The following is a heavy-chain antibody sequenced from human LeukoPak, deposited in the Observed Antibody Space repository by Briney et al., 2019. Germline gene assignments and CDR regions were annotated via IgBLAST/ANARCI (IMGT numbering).Heavy chain of an antibody. V-gene: IGHV4-61*02. CDR1: GGSISRGSYY. CDR2: IYTSGNT. D-gene: IGHD2/OR15-2a*01. Sequence: SETLSLTCTVSGGSISRGSYYWSWIRQPAGKGLEWIGRIYTSGNTNYNPSLKSRVSISVDTSKNQFSLKRSSVTAADTAVYYCARDSTIVRFYWWGQGTLVTVSS. CDR3: ARDSTIVRFYW. J-gene: IGHJ4*02.